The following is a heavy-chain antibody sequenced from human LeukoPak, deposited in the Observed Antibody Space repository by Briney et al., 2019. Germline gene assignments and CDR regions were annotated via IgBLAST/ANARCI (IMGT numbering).Heavy chain of an antibody. CDR3: AILPSPDAFDI. CDR1: GFTFSSYS. CDR2: ISSSSSYI. J-gene: IGHJ3*02. V-gene: IGHV3-21*01. Sequence: GGSLRLSCAASGFTFSSYSMNWARQAPGKGLEWVSSISSSSSYIYYADSVKGRFTISRDNAKNSLYLQMNSLRAEDTAVYYCAILPSPDAFDIWGQGTMVTVSS.